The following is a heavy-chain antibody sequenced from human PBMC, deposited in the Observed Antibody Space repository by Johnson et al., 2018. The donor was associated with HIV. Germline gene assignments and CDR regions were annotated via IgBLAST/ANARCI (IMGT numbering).Heavy chain of an antibody. V-gene: IGHV3-66*01. CDR3: ARGGSSSWYGSKYYAFDI. CDR2: IYSGGST. Sequence: VQLVESGGGLVQPGGSLRLSCAASGFTVSSNYMSWVRQAPGKGLEWVSVIYSGGSTYYADSVKGSFTISRDNSKNTLYLQMNSLRAEDTAVYYCARGGSSSWYGSKYYAFDIWGQGTMVTVSS. J-gene: IGHJ3*02. D-gene: IGHD6-13*01. CDR1: GFTVSSNY.